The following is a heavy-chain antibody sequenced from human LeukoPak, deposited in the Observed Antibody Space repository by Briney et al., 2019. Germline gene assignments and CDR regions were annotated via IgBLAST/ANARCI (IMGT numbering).Heavy chain of an antibody. CDR3: ARLRPSIGAAGTFDY. D-gene: IGHD6-13*01. CDR2: IYYTGST. V-gene: IGHV4-59*08. J-gene: IGHJ4*02. CDR1: GGSISSYY. Sequence: SETLSPTCTVSGGSISSYYWSWIRQPPGKGLEWIGYIYYTGSTKYNASLKSRVTISVDTSKNQFSLKLSSVTAADTAVYYCARLRPSIGAAGTFDYWGQGTLVTVSS.